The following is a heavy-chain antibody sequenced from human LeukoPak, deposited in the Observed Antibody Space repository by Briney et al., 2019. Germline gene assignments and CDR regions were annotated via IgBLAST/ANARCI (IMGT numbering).Heavy chain of an antibody. Sequence: ASVKVSCKASGYTFTSYGISWVRQAPGQGLEWMGWISAYNGNTNYAQKLQGRVTMTTDTSTSTAYMELRSLRSDDTAVYYCARVGIAARTLYNWFDPWGQGTLVTVSS. D-gene: IGHD6-6*01. CDR3: ARVGIAARTLYNWFDP. V-gene: IGHV1-18*01. CDR1: GYTFTSYG. CDR2: ISAYNGNT. J-gene: IGHJ5*02.